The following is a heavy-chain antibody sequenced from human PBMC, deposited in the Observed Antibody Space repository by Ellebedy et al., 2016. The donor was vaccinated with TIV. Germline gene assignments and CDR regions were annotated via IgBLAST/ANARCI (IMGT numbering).Heavy chain of an antibody. J-gene: IGHJ4*02. CDR2: IIGMFGTT. D-gene: IGHD3-22*01. Sequence: ASVKVSCKASGGTFSSYAISWVRQAPGQGLEWMGGIIGMFGTTKYEQKLQGRVTITADESSSTAYMELSSLRSEDTAVYYCARLRGYYDSSGYHSWGQGTLVTVSS. CDR1: GGTFSSYA. V-gene: IGHV1-69*13. CDR3: ARLRGYYDSSGYHS.